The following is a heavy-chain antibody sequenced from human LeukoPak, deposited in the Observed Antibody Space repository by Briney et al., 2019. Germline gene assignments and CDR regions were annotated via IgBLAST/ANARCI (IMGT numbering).Heavy chain of an antibody. CDR1: GYSISSGYY. Sequence: SETLSLTCTVSGYSISSGYYWGWIRQPPGKGLEWIGSIYHSGSTYYNPSLKSRVTISVDTSKNQFSLKLSSVTAADTAVYYCALMYYYDSSGYYPDPGRDAFDIWGQGTMVTVSS. CDR2: IYHSGST. J-gene: IGHJ3*02. V-gene: IGHV4-38-2*02. CDR3: ALMYYYDSSGYYPDPGRDAFDI. D-gene: IGHD3-22*01.